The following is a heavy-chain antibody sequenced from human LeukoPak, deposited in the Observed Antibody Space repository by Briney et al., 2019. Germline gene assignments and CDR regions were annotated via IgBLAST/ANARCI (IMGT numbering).Heavy chain of an antibody. CDR3: ARGGRWLQPYYFDY. J-gene: IGHJ4*02. CDR2: ISSSSSYI. D-gene: IGHD5-24*01. CDR1: GFTFSSYS. V-gene: IGHV3-21*01. Sequence: PGGSLRLSCAASGFTFSSYSMNWVRQAPGKGLEWVSSISSSSSYIYYADSVKGRFTISRDNAKNSLYLQMNSLRAEDTAVYYCARGGRWLQPYYFDYWGQGTLATVSS.